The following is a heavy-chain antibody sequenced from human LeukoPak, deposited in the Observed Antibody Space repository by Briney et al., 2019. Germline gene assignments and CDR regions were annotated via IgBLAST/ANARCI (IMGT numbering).Heavy chain of an antibody. D-gene: IGHD2-2*01. Sequence: GKSLRLSCAASGFTFNNYGMHWVRQAPGKGLEWVAVISYDGRNKHYPDSVKGRFTISRDISTDTLWLQMDSLRTEDTAVYYCAKGPLRGTAAAIGYWGQGTLVTVYS. CDR3: AKGPLRGTAAAIGY. CDR2: ISYDGRNK. J-gene: IGHJ4*02. CDR1: GFTFNNYG. V-gene: IGHV3-30*18.